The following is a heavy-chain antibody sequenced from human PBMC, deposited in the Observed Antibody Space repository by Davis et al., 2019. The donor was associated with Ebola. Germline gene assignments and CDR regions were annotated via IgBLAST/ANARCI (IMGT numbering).Heavy chain of an antibody. CDR3: ASPGDYVRYFQH. D-gene: IGHD4-17*01. CDR1: GGSISSSNW. CDR2: ISHDGST. Sequence: SETLSLTCAVSGGSISSSNWWSWVRQPPGKGLEWIGEISHDGSTNYNPSLKSRVTISVDTSKRQFSLKVTSVTAADTAVYYCASPGDYVRYFQHWGQGTLVTVSS. V-gene: IGHV4-4*02. J-gene: IGHJ1*01.